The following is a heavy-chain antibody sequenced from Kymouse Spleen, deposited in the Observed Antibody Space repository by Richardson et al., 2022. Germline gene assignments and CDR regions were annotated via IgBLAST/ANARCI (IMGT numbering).Heavy chain of an antibody. CDR3: AREGSSSPHYYYYGMDV. D-gene: IGHD6-13*01. CDR2: IGTAGDT. J-gene: IGHJ6*02. Sequence: EVQLVESGGGLVQPGGSLRLSCAASGFTFSSYDMHWVRQATGKGLEWVSAIGTAGDTYYPGSVKGRFTISRENAKNSLYLQMNSLRAGDTAVYYCAREGSSSPHYYYYGMDVWGQGTTVTVSS. V-gene: IGHV3-13*01. CDR1: GFTFSSYD.